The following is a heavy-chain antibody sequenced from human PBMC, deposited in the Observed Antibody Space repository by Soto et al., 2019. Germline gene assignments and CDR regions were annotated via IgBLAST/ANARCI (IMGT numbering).Heavy chain of an antibody. CDR1: GFTFIGSA. J-gene: IGHJ3*02. D-gene: IGHD3-10*01. V-gene: IGHV3-73*01. Sequence: PGGSLRLSWAASGFTFIGSAMHWVSQASGKGLEWVGRIRSKANSYATAYAASVKGRFTISRDDSKNTAYLQMNSLKTEDTAVYYCTRTGDYYGSGDAFDIWGQGTMVT. CDR3: TRTGDYYGSGDAFDI. CDR2: IRSKANSYAT.